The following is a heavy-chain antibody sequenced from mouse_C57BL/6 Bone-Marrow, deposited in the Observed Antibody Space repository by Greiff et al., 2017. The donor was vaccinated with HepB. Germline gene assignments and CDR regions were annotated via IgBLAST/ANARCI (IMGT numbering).Heavy chain of an antibody. V-gene: IGHV7-1*01. J-gene: IGHJ3*01. CDR3: ARDGGDGYDGFAY. Sequence: EVKLMESGGGLVQSGRSLRLSCATSGFTFSDFYMEWVRQAPGKGLEWIAASRNKANDYTTEYSASVKGRFIVSRDTSQSIRYLQMNALRAEDTAIYYCARDGGDGYDGFAYWGQGTLVTVSA. D-gene: IGHD2-2*01. CDR2: SRNKANDYTT. CDR1: GFTFSDFY.